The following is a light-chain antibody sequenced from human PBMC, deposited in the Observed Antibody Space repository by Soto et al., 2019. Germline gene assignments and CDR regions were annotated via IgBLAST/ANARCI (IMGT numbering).Light chain of an antibody. V-gene: IGKV3-20*01. CDR2: GAS. J-gene: IGKJ2*01. CDR3: QQYDSSYT. CDR1: QTVANNY. Sequence: EIVLAQSPATVSLSPGESATLSCRASQTVANNYLAWYQQRPGQAPRLVIFGASSRATGIPDRFRGSGSGTDFTLSISRVEPEYFAVYYCQQYDSSYTFGQGTKLEIK.